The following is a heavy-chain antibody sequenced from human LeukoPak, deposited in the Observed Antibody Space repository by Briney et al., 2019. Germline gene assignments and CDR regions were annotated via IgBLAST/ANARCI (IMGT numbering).Heavy chain of an antibody. CDR3: ARSYSSGWYEIWDY. Sequence: PGGSLRLSCAASGFTFSSFEMNWVRQAPGKGLEWVSYISGSGSTIYYADSVKGRFTISRDNAKNSLYLQMNSLRAEDTAVYYCARSYSSGWYEIWDYWGQGTLVTVSS. D-gene: IGHD6-19*01. V-gene: IGHV3-48*03. CDR2: ISGSGSTI. CDR1: GFTFSSFE. J-gene: IGHJ4*02.